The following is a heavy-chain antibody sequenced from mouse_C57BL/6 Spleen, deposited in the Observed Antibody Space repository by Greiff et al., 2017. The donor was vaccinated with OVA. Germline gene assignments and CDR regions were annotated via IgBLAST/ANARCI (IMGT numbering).Heavy chain of an antibody. V-gene: IGHV5-4*01. D-gene: IGHD2-3*01. Sequence: EVKLMESGGGLVKPGGSLKLSCAASGFTFSSYAMSWVRQTPEKRLEWVATISDGGSYTYYPDNVKGRFTISRDNAKNNLYLQMSHLKSEDTAMYYCAREGGYYGGYFDVWGTGTTVTVSS. CDR3: AREGGYYGGYFDV. CDR2: ISDGGSYT. J-gene: IGHJ1*03. CDR1: GFTFSSYA.